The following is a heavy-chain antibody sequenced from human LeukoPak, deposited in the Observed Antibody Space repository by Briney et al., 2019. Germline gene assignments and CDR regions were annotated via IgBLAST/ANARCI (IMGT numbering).Heavy chain of an antibody. CDR3: ARQRDGTYASYCFDS. D-gene: IGHD2-2*01. V-gene: IGHV5-51*01. CDR1: GYSFTSFY. CDR2: IWPGDSET. J-gene: IGHJ4*02. Sequence: GESLKISCKGSGYSFTSFYIGWVRQMPGKGLEWLGIIWPGDSETRYSPPFQGQVTISVDKSTSTAYLQWSSLRASDTVIYYCARQRDGTYASYCFDSWGQGTLVTVSS.